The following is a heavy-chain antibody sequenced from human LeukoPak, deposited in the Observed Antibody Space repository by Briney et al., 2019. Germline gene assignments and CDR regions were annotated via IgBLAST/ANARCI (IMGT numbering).Heavy chain of an antibody. D-gene: IGHD2-15*01. J-gene: IGHJ3*02. CDR3: ARFLQGGFDAFDI. CDR1: GFTFSSYA. CDR2: IYSGGST. V-gene: IGHV3-66*01. Sequence: PGGSLRLSCAASGFTFSSYAMSWVRQAPGKGLEWVSVIYSGGSTYYADSVKGRFTISRDNSKNTLYLQMSSLRAEDTAVYYCARFLQGGFDAFDIWGQGTMVTVSS.